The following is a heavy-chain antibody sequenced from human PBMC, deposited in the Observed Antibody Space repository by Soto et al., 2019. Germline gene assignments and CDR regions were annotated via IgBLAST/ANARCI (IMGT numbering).Heavy chain of an antibody. V-gene: IGHV1-18*04. CDR2: ISAYNGNT. CDR3: ARGLYGDYDAPHGY. CDR1: GYTFTSYG. D-gene: IGHD4-17*01. J-gene: IGHJ4*02. Sequence: GASVKVSCKASGYTFTSYGISWVRQAPGQGLEWMGWISAYNGNTNYAQKLQGRVTMTTDTSTSTAYMELRSLRSDDTAVYYCARGLYGDYDAPHGYWGQGTLVTVSS.